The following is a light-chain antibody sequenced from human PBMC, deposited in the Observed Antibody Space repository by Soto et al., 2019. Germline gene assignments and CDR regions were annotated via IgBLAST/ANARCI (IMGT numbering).Light chain of an antibody. CDR2: EVS. V-gene: IGLV2-14*01. CDR3: SSYTTTTTLGV. Sequence: QSALTQPASVSGSPGQSITLSCSGTSSDVGGYNYVSWYQQHPGKAPKLLIYEVSNRPSGVSNRFSGSKSGNTASLTISGLQADDEADYYCSSYTTTTTLGVFGGGTKRTVL. J-gene: IGLJ2*01. CDR1: SSDVGGYNY.